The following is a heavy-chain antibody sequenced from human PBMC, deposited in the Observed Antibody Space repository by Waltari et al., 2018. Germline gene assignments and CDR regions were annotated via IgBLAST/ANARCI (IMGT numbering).Heavy chain of an antibody. D-gene: IGHD3-16*01. J-gene: IGHJ4*02. Sequence: QVQLQQSGPGLVKPSQTLPLTCAISGASVSSKTAAWNWIRQSPSRGLDWLGRTYYRSRWYNNYAVSVKSRITINQDTSKNQFSLQLSSVTPEDTAVYYCARDPPDGYTYFDYWGQGTLVTVSS. CDR2: TYYRSRWYN. V-gene: IGHV6-1*01. CDR1: GASVSSKTAA. CDR3: ARDPPDGYTYFDY.